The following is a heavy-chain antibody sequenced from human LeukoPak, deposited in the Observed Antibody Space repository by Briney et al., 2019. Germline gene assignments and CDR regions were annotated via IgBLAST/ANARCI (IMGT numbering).Heavy chain of an antibody. CDR3: AGIAVAGLDY. CDR2: IYYSGST. J-gene: IGHJ4*02. V-gene: IGHV4-59*01. Sequence: SGTLSLTCTVSGGSISSYYWSWIRQPPGKGLEWIGYIYYSGSTNYNPSLKSRVTISVDTSKNQFSLKLSSVTAADTAVYYCAGIAVAGLDYWGQGTLVTVSS. D-gene: IGHD6-19*01. CDR1: GGSISSYY.